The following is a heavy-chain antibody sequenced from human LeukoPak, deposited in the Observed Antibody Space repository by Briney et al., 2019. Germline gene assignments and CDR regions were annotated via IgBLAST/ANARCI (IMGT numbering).Heavy chain of an antibody. V-gene: IGHV3-7*01. CDR1: GFTFSSYW. Sequence: GGSLRLSCAASGFTFSSYWMSWVRQAPGEGLEWVAKIKHDGSETNYMDSVKGRFTISRDNANNALYLQTNNLRAEDTAVYYCARDESGSYSNWFDPWGQGTLVTVSS. D-gene: IGHD1-26*01. CDR3: ARDESGSYSNWFDP. J-gene: IGHJ5*02. CDR2: IKHDGSET.